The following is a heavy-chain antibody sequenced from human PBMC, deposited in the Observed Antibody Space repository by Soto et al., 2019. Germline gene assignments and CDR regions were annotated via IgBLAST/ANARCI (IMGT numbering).Heavy chain of an antibody. V-gene: IGHV1-69*02. J-gene: IGHJ4*02. Sequence: QVQLVQSGAEVKKPGSSVKVSCTASEGTFNSYTISWVRQAPGQGLEWMGRVIPILGMANFAQKFQGRVMITADKSTSTAYMVLSSLRSDDTAVYYCATNYGSGSTHLDYWGQGTLVTVSS. D-gene: IGHD3-10*01. CDR2: VIPILGMA. CDR3: ATNYGSGSTHLDY. CDR1: EGTFNSYT.